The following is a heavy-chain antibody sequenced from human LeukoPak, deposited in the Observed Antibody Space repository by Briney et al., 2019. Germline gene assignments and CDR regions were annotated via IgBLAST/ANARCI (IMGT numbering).Heavy chain of an antibody. CDR3: ARDRYSDSSGWYTDYYYYGMDV. CDR2: IYYSGST. CDR1: GGSISSYY. Sequence: SETLSLTCTVSGGSISSYYWSWIRQPPGKGLEWIGYIYYSGSTNYNPSLKSRVTISVDTSKNQFSLKLRSVTAADTAVYYCARDRYSDSSGWYTDYYYYGMDVWGQGTTVTVSS. D-gene: IGHD6-19*01. J-gene: IGHJ6*02. V-gene: IGHV4-59*01.